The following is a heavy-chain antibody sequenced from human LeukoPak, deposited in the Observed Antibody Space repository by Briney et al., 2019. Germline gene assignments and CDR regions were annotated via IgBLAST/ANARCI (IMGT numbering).Heavy chain of an antibody. Sequence: SETLSLTCAVYGGSLSGYYWSWIRQPPGKGLEWIGEINHSGSTNYNPSLKSRVTISVDTSKNQFSLKLSSVTAADTAVYYCARGQVVDYWGQGTLVTVSS. CDR2: INHSGST. CDR1: GGSLSGYY. V-gene: IGHV4-34*01. CDR3: ARGQVVDY. D-gene: IGHD2-21*01. J-gene: IGHJ4*02.